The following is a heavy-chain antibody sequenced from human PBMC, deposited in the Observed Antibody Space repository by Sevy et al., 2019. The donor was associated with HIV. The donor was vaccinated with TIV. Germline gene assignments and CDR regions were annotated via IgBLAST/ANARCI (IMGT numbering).Heavy chain of an antibody. Sequence: ASVKVSCKASGYTFTSYDINWVRQATGQGLEWMGWMNPNSGNTGDAQKFQGRVTITRNTSISTAYMELSSLRSEDTAVYYCARGEGGYSGYDTAFDIWGQGTMVTVSS. CDR1: GYTFTSYD. J-gene: IGHJ3*02. D-gene: IGHD5-12*01. CDR2: MNPNSGNT. V-gene: IGHV1-8*03. CDR3: ARGEGGYSGYDTAFDI.